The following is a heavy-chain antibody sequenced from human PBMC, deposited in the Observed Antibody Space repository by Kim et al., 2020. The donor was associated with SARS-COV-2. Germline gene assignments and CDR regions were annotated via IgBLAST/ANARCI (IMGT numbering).Heavy chain of an antibody. Sequence: GGSLRLSCAASGFTFSSYAMSWVRQAPGKGLEWVSAISGSGGSTYYADSVKGRFTISRDNSKNTLYLQMNSLRAEDTAVYYCAKVIGSSSSSRYFDYWGQGTLVTVSS. V-gene: IGHV3-23*01. CDR3: AKVIGSSSSSRYFDY. CDR2: ISGSGGST. CDR1: GFTFSSYA. D-gene: IGHD6-6*01. J-gene: IGHJ4*02.